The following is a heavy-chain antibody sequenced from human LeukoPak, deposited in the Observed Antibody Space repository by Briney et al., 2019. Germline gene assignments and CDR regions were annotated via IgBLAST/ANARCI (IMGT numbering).Heavy chain of an antibody. D-gene: IGHD3-9*01. CDR3: AKGDSYYDLLTCFDY. CDR2: VSGSSIMT. CDR1: GFTFSNYA. Sequence: GGSLRLSCAASGFTFSNYAMNWVRQAPGKGLEWVSTVSGSSIMTYYADSVKGRFTISSDNSKNMLYLQMNSLRAEDTAVYYCAKGDSYYDLLTCFDYWGQGILVTVSS. V-gene: IGHV3-23*01. J-gene: IGHJ4*02.